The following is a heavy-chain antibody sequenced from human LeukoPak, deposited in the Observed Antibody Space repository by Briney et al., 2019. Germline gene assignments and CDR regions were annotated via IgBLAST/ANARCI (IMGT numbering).Heavy chain of an antibody. CDR3: AKSPTSVAVKGMDV. CDR2: ISYDGSNK. J-gene: IGHJ6*02. Sequence: GGSLRLSCAASGFTFSSYGMHWVRQAPGKGLEWVAVISYDGSNKYYADSVKGRFTISRDNSKNTLYLQMNSLRAEDTAVYYCAKSPTSVAVKGMDVWGQGTTVAVSS. V-gene: IGHV3-30*18. D-gene: IGHD6-19*01. CDR1: GFTFSSYG.